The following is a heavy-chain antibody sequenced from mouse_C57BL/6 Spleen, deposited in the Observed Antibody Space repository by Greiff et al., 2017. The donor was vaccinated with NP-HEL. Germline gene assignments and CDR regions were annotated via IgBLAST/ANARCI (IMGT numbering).Heavy chain of an antibody. J-gene: IGHJ1*03. CDR2: INYDGSST. V-gene: IGHV5-16*01. D-gene: IGHD1-1*01. CDR1: GFTFSDYY. CDR3: ARYGSSYGWYFDV. Sequence: EVKLVESEGGLVQPGSSMKLSCTASGFTFSDYYMAWVRQVPEKGLEWVANINYDGSSTYYLDSLKSRFIISRDNAKNILYLQMSSLKSEDTATYYCARYGSSYGWYFDVWGTGTTVTVSS.